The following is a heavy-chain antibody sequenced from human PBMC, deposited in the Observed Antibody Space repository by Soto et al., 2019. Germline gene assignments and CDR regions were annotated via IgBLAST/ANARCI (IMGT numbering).Heavy chain of an antibody. V-gene: IGHV2-5*02. CDR1: GFSLSTSAVG. J-gene: IGHJ4*02. CDR3: AHIPPHSITMVRGVIIRHYYFDY. D-gene: IGHD3-10*01. Sequence: QITLKESGPTLVKPTQTLTLTCTFSGFSLSTSAVGVGWIRQPPGKALEWLALIYWDDDKRYSPSLKSRLTITKDTSKNQVVLTMTNMDPVDTATYYCAHIPPHSITMVRGVIIRHYYFDYWGQGTLVTFSS. CDR2: IYWDDDK.